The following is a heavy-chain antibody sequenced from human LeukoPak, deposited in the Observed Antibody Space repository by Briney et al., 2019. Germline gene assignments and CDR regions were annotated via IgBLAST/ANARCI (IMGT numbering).Heavy chain of an antibody. D-gene: IGHD1-1*01. CDR2: INSDGSSS. Sequence: GGSLRLSCAASGFTFSSYAMSWVRQAPGKGLEWVSRINSDGSSSSYADSVKGRFTISRDNAKNTLYLQMNSLRAEDTAVYYCTKGGTTLFDYWGQGTLVTVSS. V-gene: IGHV3-74*01. CDR1: GFTFSSYA. J-gene: IGHJ4*02. CDR3: TKGGTTLFDY.